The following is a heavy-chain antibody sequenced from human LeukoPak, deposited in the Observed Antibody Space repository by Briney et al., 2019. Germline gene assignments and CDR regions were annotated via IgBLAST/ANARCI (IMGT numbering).Heavy chain of an antibody. D-gene: IGHD2-8*02. CDR1: GFTFSTYS. V-gene: IGHV3-48*04. CDR2: ISSSGGTM. J-gene: IGHJ4*02. Sequence: PGGSLRLSCAASGFTFSTYSMTWVRQAPGKGLEWVSYISSSGGTMYYADSVKGRLTISRDNAKNSLYLQMNSLRAEDTAVYYCARVGSLVHYFDYWGQGTLVTVSS. CDR3: ARVGSLVHYFDY.